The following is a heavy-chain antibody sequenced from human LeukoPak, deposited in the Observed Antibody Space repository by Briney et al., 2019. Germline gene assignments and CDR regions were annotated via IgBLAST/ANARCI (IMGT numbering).Heavy chain of an antibody. CDR2: INANSGGT. J-gene: IGHJ4*02. D-gene: IGHD3-22*01. V-gene: IGHV1-2*02. CDR1: GYSFSGYY. CDR3: ATQTHYFDNSAYYPLGH. Sequence: ASVKVSCKASGYSFSGYYMYWVREAPGQGLEWMGWINANSGGTNYAQKFQGRVTMTRDTSTSTAYMELSRLRSDDTAVYYCATQTHYFDNSAYYPLGHWGQGTLVTVSS.